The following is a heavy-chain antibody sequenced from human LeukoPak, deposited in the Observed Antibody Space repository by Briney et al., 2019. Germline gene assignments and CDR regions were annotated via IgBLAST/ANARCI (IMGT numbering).Heavy chain of an antibody. CDR2: IKSKTDGGTT. CDR1: GFTFSNAW. Sequence: PGGSLRLSCAASGFTFSNAWMSWVRQAPGKGLEWVGRIKSKTDGGTTDYAAPVKGRFTISRDDSKNTLYLQMNSLKTEDTAVYYCTTAEVQQYYYDSSGYYYDHAFDIWGQGTMVTVSS. CDR3: TTAEVQQYYYDSSGYYYDHAFDI. J-gene: IGHJ3*02. V-gene: IGHV3-15*01. D-gene: IGHD3-22*01.